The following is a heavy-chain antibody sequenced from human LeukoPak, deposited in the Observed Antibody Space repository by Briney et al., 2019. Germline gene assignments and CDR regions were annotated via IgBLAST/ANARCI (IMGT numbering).Heavy chain of an antibody. CDR2: IDWDDDK. D-gene: IGHD4-17*01. CDR3: ARMDDYGDYGFDY. CDR1: GGSISSYYW. Sequence: TLSLTCTVSGGSISSYYWSWIRQPPGKALEWLARIDWDDDKYYSTSLKTRLTISKDTSKNQVVLTMTNMDPVDTATYYCARMDDYGDYGFDYWGQGTLVTVSS. V-gene: IGHV2-70*11. J-gene: IGHJ4*02.